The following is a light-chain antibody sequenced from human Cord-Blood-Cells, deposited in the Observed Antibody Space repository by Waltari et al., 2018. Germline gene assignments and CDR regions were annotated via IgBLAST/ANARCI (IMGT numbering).Light chain of an antibody. V-gene: IGLV2-14*01. CDR2: DVS. J-gene: IGLJ1*01. CDR1: SSDVGGYNY. Sequence: QSALTQPASVSGSPGQSITIPCTGTSSDVGGYNYASWYQQHPGKAPKLMIYDVSKRPSGVSNRFSGSKSGNTASLTISGLQAEDEADYYCSSYTSSPYVFGTGTKVTVL. CDR3: SSYTSSPYV.